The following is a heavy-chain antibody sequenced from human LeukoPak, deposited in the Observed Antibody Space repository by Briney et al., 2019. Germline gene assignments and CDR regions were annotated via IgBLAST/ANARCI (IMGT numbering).Heavy chain of an antibody. Sequence: GGSLRLSCAASGFTFSSYVMSWVRQAPGKGLEWVSAISGSGGSTYYADSVKGRFTISRDNSKNTLYLQMNSLGAEDTAVYYCAKDGSLRPSVMDVWGKGTTVTVSS. CDR1: GFTFSSYV. J-gene: IGHJ6*04. CDR2: ISGSGGST. D-gene: IGHD5/OR15-5a*01. CDR3: AKDGSLRPSVMDV. V-gene: IGHV3-23*01.